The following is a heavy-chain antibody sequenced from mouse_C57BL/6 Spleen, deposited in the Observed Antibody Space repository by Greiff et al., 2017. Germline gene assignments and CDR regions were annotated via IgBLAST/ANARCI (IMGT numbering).Heavy chain of an antibody. D-gene: IGHD1-1*01. CDR3: ASRITTVVATDYFDY. V-gene: IGHV1-82*01. CDR1: GYAFSSSW. CDR2: IYPGDGDT. Sequence: VQLQQSGPELVKPGASVKISCKASGYAFSSSWMNWVKQRPGKGLEWVGRIYPGDGDTNYNGKFKGKATLTADKSSRTAYMQLSSLTSEDSAVYYCASRITTVVATDYFDYWGQGTTLTVSS. J-gene: IGHJ2*01.